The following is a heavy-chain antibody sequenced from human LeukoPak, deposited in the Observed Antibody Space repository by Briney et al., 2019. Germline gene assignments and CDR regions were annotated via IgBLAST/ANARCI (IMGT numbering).Heavy chain of an antibody. J-gene: IGHJ3*02. Sequence: PGGSLRLSCAASGFTFSSYGMHWVRQAPGKGLEWVAVIWYDGSNKYYADSVKGRFTISRDNSKNTLYQQMNSLRAEDTAVYYCARDRLITMIVALEDDGFDIWGQGTMVTVSS. CDR3: ARDRLITMIVALEDDGFDI. V-gene: IGHV3-33*01. CDR2: IWYDGSNK. D-gene: IGHD3-22*01. CDR1: GFTFSSYG.